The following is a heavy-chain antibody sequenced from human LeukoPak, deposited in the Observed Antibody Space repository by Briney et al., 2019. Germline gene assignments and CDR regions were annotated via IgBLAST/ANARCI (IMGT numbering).Heavy chain of an antibody. D-gene: IGHD3-10*01. CDR2: INSDGSST. CDR1: GFTFSSYW. V-gene: IGHV3-74*01. CDR3: ADPTYGSGIYYGMNV. J-gene: IGHJ6*02. Sequence: GGSLRLSCAASGFTFSSYWMHWVRQAPGKGLVWVSRINSDGSSTSYADSVKGRFTISRDNSNNTLYLQMNSLRVEDTAVYYCADPTYGSGIYYGMNVWGQATTVTVSS.